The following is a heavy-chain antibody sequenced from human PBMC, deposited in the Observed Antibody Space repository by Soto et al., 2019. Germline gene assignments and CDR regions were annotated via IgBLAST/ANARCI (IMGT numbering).Heavy chain of an antibody. D-gene: IGHD3-3*01. CDR2: IWYDGITK. J-gene: IGHJ3*02. CDR3: ARDGGDRSGYHDAFDI. V-gene: IGHV3-33*01. Sequence: PGGPLRLSCAASGFTSSTYGMHWVRRAPGKGLEWVGVIWYDGITKYYRDSVKGRFTISRDNSKNTAYLEMNSLRAEDTAVYYCARDGGDRSGYHDAFDIWGQGTTVTVSS. CDR1: GFTSSTYG.